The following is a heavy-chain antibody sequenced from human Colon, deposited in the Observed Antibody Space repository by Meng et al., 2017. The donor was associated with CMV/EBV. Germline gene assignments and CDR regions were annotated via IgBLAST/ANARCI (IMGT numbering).Heavy chain of an antibody. J-gene: IGHJ4*02. D-gene: IGHD1-26*01. CDR3: HGSGGYSY. V-gene: IGHV3-53*01. Sequence: GGSLRLSCEVSGFTFSSYWMSWVRQAPGKGLEWVSTIYGDGYISYGESMKGRFAISRDNSKNRVFLQMNSLRAEDTAIYYCHGSGGYSYWGQGTLVTVSS. CDR1: GFTFSSYW. CDR2: IYGDGYI.